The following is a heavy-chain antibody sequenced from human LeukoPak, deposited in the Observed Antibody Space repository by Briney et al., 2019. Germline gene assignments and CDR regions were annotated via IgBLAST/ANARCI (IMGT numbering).Heavy chain of an antibody. V-gene: IGHV3-30*03. CDR1: GFTFSNYG. J-gene: IGHJ4*02. D-gene: IGHD6-13*01. CDR3: ARDRRIAAAGSGRGLAY. Sequence: PGGSLRLSCAGSGFTFSNYGMHWVRQAPGKGPEWVAVISYDGTNKYYADSVKGRFTVSRDNSKNTVYLQMNSLRAEDTAVYYCARDRRIAAAGSGRGLAYWGQGTLVIVSS. CDR2: ISYDGTNK.